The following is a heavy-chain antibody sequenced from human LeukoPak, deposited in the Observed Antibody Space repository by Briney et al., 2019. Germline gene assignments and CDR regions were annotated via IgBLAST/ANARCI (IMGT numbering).Heavy chain of an antibody. D-gene: IGHD4-17*01. J-gene: IGHJ5*02. Sequence: PGGSLRLSCAASGFTFSNAWMSWVRQAPGKGLEWVGRIKSKTDGGTTDYAAPVKGRFTISRDDSKNTLYLQMNSLKTEDTAVYYCTTEMTTVINWFDPWGQGTLVTVSS. CDR2: IKSKTDGGTT. V-gene: IGHV3-15*01. CDR1: GFTFSNAW. CDR3: TTEMTTVINWFDP.